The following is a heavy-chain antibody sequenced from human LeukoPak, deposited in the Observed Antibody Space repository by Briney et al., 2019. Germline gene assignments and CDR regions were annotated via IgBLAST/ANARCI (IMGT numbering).Heavy chain of an antibody. J-gene: IGHJ4*02. CDR3: ARGSIAMFTFSLRH. CDR2: IIPIFGTA. CDR1: GGSFSSYA. Sequence: SVKVSCKASGGSFSSYAISWVRQAPGQGLEWMGRIIPIFGTANYAQKFQGRVTMTRNTSISTAYMELSSLRSEDTAVYYCARGSIAMFTFSLRHWGQGTLVTVSS. V-gene: IGHV1-69*05. D-gene: IGHD3-10*02.